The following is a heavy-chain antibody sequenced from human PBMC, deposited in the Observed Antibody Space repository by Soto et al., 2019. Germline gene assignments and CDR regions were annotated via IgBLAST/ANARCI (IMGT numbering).Heavy chain of an antibody. CDR1: GYTFTSYG. J-gene: IGHJ4*02. D-gene: IGHD3-9*01. CDR2: ISAYNGNT. CDR3: ARERSGRYDILTGYPFFDY. V-gene: IGHV1-18*01. Sequence: ALVKLSCKASGYTFTSYGISWVRQAPGQGLEWMGWISAYNGNTNYAQKLQGRVTMTTDTSTSTAYMELRSLRSDDTAVYYCARERSGRYDILTGYPFFDYWGQGTLVTVSS.